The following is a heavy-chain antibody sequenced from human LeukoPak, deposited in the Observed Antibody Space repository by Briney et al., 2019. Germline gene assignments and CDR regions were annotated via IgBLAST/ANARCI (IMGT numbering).Heavy chain of an antibody. Sequence: ASVKVSCKASGYTFTGYYMHWVRQAPGQGLEWMGRINPNSGGTNYAQKFRGRVTMTRDTSISTAYMELSRLRSDDTAVYYCARDGYDFWSGYAVFGYWGQGTLVTVSS. D-gene: IGHD3-3*01. CDR2: INPNSGGT. CDR3: ARDGYDFWSGYAVFGY. CDR1: GYTFTGYY. J-gene: IGHJ4*02. V-gene: IGHV1-2*06.